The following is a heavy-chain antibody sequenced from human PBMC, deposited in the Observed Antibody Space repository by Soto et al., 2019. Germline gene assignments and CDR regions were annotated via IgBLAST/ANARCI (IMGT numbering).Heavy chain of an antibody. Sequence: SETLSLTCSVSGTSVSNYYWSWIRQPAGKGLEHIGRIYTSGSTSYNPSLKSRVTMSMDTSQTQVYLNLTSVTAADTAVYYCARGGIQLSYAFDYWGQGILVTVSS. J-gene: IGHJ4*02. CDR1: GTSVSNYY. V-gene: IGHV4-4*07. CDR2: IYTSGST. CDR3: ARGGIQLSYAFDY. D-gene: IGHD5-18*01.